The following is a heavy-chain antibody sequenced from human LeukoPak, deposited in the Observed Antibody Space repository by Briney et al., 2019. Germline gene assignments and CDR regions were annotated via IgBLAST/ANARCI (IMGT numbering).Heavy chain of an antibody. CDR1: GFTFSSYA. J-gene: IGHJ3*01. CDR3: ARVGSWDVFDV. Sequence: GGSLRLSCAAPGFTFSSYAMSWVRQAPGKGPEYVSAITSDGVKTYYADSVKGRFTISRDNSRSTLSLQMGKLRAEDMAVYYCARVGSWDVFDVWGQGTMVTVSS. CDR2: ITSDGVKT. V-gene: IGHV3-64*02. D-gene: IGHD1-26*01.